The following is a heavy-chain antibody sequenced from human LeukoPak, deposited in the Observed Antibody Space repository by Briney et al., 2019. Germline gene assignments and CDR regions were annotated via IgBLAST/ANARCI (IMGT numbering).Heavy chain of an antibody. CDR2: IGSDGRST. D-gene: IGHD5-18*01. CDR3: VKDGGGYNYGTLDY. V-gene: IGHV3-64D*06. Sequence: PGGSLRLSCAASGFTFSTYAMSWVRQAPGKGLEYVSAIGSDGRSTYYADSVKGRFTISRDNSKNTLYLQMSSLRAEDTAVYYCVKDGGGYNYGTLDYWGQGTQVTVSS. J-gene: IGHJ4*02. CDR1: GFTFSTYA.